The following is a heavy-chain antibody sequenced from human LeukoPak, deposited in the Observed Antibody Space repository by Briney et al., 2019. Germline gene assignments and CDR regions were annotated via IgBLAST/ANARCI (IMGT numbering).Heavy chain of an antibody. D-gene: IGHD2-15*01. CDR3: ASLVVATSRFDY. Sequence: GGSLRLSCAAPGFTFSSYSMNRVRQAPGKGLEWVSSISSSSSYIYYADSVKGRFTISRDNAKNSLYLQMNSLRAEDTAVYYCASLVVATSRFDYWGQGALVTVSS. V-gene: IGHV3-21*01. CDR1: GFTFSSYS. CDR2: ISSSSSYI. J-gene: IGHJ4*02.